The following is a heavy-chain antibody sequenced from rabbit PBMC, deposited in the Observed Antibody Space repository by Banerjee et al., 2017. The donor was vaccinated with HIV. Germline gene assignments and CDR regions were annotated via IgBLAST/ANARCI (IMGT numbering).Heavy chain of an antibody. Sequence: LEESGGDLVKPGASLTLTCTASGFSISSLYYMCWVRQAPGKGLEWIAYIYPDSGNTDYATWVNGRFTISLDNAQSTVFLQMASLTAADTATYFCARSPDYYTSGWGYYFDLWGPGTLVTVS. J-gene: IGHJ4*01. CDR2: IYPDSGNT. CDR1: GFSISSLYY. D-gene: IGHD4-1*01. CDR3: ARSPDYYTSGWGYYFDL. V-gene: IGHV1S40*01.